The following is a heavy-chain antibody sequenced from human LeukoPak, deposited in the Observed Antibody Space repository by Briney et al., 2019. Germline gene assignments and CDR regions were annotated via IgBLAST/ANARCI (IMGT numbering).Heavy chain of an antibody. CDR3: TVEWGVASAYSVFDI. D-gene: IGHD3-10*01. Sequence: GGSLRLSCAASGFSLTSCAMHWVRQAPGKRLEWVALMHYDGTEEYYADSVRGRFTISRDISKNTLYLQMNSLRPEDTALYYCTVEWGVASAYSVFDIWGQGTVVTVSS. J-gene: IGHJ3*02. V-gene: IGHV3-30*02. CDR1: GFSLTSCA. CDR2: MHYDGTEE.